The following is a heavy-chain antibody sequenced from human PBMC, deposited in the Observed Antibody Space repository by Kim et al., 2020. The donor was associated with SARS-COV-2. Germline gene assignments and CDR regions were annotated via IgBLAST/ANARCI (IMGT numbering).Heavy chain of an antibody. CDR2: IYHSGST. J-gene: IGHJ5*02. V-gene: IGHV4-4*02. Sequence: SETLSLTCAVSGGSISSSNWWSWVRQPPGKGLEWIGEIYHSGSTNYNPSLKSRVTISVDKSKNQFSLKLSSVTAADTAVYYCARDKRGDGYNWSWFDPWGQGTLVTVSS. CDR1: GGSISSSNW. CDR3: ARDKRGDGYNWSWFDP. D-gene: IGHD5-12*01.